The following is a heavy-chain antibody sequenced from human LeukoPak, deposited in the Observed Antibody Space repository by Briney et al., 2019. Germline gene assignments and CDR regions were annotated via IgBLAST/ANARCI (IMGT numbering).Heavy chain of an antibody. CDR2: ISNDGGGT. J-gene: IGHJ5*02. D-gene: IGHD3-22*01. CDR3: AKGSSGYFADL. V-gene: IGHV3-23*01. Sequence: GPLRLPCAASGFTFNNYGLIWVRQAPGKGLEWVAAISNDGGGTMYAAFVEGRFTISRDNSKNTLFLQMNSLRAEDTALYYCAKGSSGYFADLWGQGTLVTVSS. CDR1: GFTFNNYG.